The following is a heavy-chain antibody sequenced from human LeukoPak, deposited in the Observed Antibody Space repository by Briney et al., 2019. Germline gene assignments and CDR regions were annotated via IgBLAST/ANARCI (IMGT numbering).Heavy chain of an antibody. D-gene: IGHD2/OR15-2a*01. V-gene: IGHV3-23*01. CDR3: AKVWNIAVYGVFDI. CDR2: ISGSGGST. CDR1: GFTFSSYG. J-gene: IGHJ3*02. Sequence: GRSLRLSCAASGFTFSSYGMHWVRQAPGKGLEWVSAISGSGGSTYYADSVKGRFTISRDNSKNTLYLQMNSLRAEDTAIYYCAKVWNIAVYGVFDIWGQGTMVTVS.